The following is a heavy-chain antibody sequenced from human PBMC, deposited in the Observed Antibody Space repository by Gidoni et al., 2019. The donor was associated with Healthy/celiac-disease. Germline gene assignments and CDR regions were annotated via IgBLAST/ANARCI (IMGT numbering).Heavy chain of an antibody. J-gene: IGHJ6*02. CDR2: IKQDGSEK. CDR1: GFTFSSYW. D-gene: IGHD2-2*01. CDR3: ARDQVVVVPAANDYYYYGMDV. V-gene: IGHV3-7*01. Sequence: EVQLVASGGGLVQPGGSLRLSCAASGFTFSSYWMSWVRQAPGKGLEWVANIKQDGSEKYYVDSGKGRFTISRDNAKNSLYLQMNSLRAEDTAVYYCARDQVVVVPAANDYYYYGMDVWGQGTTVTVSS.